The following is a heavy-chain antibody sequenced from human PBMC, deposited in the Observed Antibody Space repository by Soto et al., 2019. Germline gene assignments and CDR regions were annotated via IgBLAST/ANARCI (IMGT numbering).Heavy chain of an antibody. V-gene: IGHV3-11*01. D-gene: IGHD2-21*01. CDR3: ATNPGRRVIDFQH. CDR2: ISSSGSTI. J-gene: IGHJ1*01. CDR1: GFTFSDYY. Sequence: GGSLRLSCAASGFTFSDYYMSWIRQAPGKGLEWVPYISSSGSTIYYADSVKGRFTISRDNAKNSLYLQMNSLRAEDTAVYYCATNPGRRVIDFQHCGQGTLVTVSS.